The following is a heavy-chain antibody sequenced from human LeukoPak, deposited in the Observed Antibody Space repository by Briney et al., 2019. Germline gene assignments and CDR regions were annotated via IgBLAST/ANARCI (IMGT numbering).Heavy chain of an antibody. CDR1: GFTFSSYS. CDR2: ISSSGGSI. J-gene: IGHJ4*02. V-gene: IGHV3-48*04. D-gene: IGHD6-13*01. CDR3: ARLGAAAGYWTLYFDY. Sequence: GGSLRLSCAASGFTFSSYSMNWVRQAPGKGLEWVSYISSSGGSIYYADSVKGRFTISRDNAKNSLYLQMNSLRAEDTAVYYCARLGAAAGYWTLYFDYWGQGTLVTVSS.